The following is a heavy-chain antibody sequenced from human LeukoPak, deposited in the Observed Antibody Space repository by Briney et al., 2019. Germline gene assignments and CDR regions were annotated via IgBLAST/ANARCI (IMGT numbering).Heavy chain of an antibody. CDR2: ISTDGSVT. D-gene: IGHD3-10*01. CDR1: GFTFSTYW. CDR3: ARIGGSGSYSGHYFDH. Sequence: GGSLRLSCAASGFTFSTYWMHWVRRAPGKGLVWVSRISTDGSVTSYADSVKGRFTISRDDAKNTMYLQMNSLRAEDTAVYYCARIGGSGSYSGHYFDHWGQGTLVTVSS. J-gene: IGHJ4*02. V-gene: IGHV3-74*01.